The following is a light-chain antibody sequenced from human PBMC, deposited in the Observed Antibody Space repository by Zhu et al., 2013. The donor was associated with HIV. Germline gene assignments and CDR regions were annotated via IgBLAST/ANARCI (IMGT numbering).Light chain of an antibody. Sequence: AIQLTQSPSSLSASVGDRVTITCRASQDISSALAWYHQKPGKAPKLLIYDASSLESGVPSRFSGSGSGTDFTLTISRLEPEDFAVYSCQQYVSSPISFGQGTRLEIK. CDR1: QDISSA. CDR3: QQYVSSPIS. V-gene: IGKV1-13*02. J-gene: IGKJ5*01. CDR2: DAS.